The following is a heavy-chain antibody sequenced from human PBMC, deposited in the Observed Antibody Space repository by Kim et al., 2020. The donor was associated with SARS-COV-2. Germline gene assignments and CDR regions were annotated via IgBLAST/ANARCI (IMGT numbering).Heavy chain of an antibody. CDR2: INPSGGST. J-gene: IGHJ3*02. CDR1: GYTFTSYY. D-gene: IGHD3-10*01. CDR3: ARDIITMVRGVIMFDAFDI. V-gene: IGHV1-46*01. Sequence: ASVKVSCKASGYTFTSYYMHWVRQAPGQGLEWMGIINPSGGSTSYAQKFQGRVTMTRDTSTSTVYMELSSLRSEDTAVYYCARDIITMVRGVIMFDAFDIWGQGTMVTVSS.